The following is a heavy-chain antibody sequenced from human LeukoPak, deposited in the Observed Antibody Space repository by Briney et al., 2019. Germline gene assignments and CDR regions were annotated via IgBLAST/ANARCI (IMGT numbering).Heavy chain of an antibody. V-gene: IGHV4-61*02. CDR1: GGSISSSSYY. D-gene: IGHD1-26*01. J-gene: IGHJ2*01. Sequence: SETLSLTCTVSGGSISSSSYYWSWIRQPAGKGLEWIGRIYTSGSTNYSPSLKSRVTISVDTSKNQFSLKLSSVTAADTAVYYCARVTTWELDYWYFDLWGRGTLVTVSS. CDR2: IYTSGST. CDR3: ARVTTWELDYWYFDL.